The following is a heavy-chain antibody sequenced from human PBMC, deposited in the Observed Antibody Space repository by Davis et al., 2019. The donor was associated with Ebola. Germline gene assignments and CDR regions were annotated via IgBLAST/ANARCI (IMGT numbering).Heavy chain of an antibody. V-gene: IGHV3-13*01. D-gene: IGHD1-14*01. CDR2: IGTAGDT. CDR1: GFTSA. CDR3: ARERSVFGRLYYFDY. J-gene: IGHJ4*02. Sequence: GESLKISCAASGFTSAMHWVRQATGKGLEWVSAIGTAGDTYYPGSVKGRFTISRENAKNSLYLQMNSLRADDTAVYFCARERSVFGRLYYFDYWGQGTLVTVSS.